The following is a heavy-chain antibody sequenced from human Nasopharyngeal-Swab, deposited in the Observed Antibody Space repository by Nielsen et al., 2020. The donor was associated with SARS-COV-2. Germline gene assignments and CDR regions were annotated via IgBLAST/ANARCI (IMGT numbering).Heavy chain of an antibody. D-gene: IGHD4-17*01. V-gene: IGHV5-51*01. CDR2: IYPGNSDT. CDR1: GHSFSNYW. Sequence: ESLKISCKGFGHSFSNYWFAWVRQMPGKGLELMGIIYPGNSDTRYSPSFQGQVTISADKSISTAYLQWSSLRASDAAIYYCARQRTTLTLGRAFDLWGQGTMVTVSS. CDR3: ARQRTTLTLGRAFDL. J-gene: IGHJ3*01.